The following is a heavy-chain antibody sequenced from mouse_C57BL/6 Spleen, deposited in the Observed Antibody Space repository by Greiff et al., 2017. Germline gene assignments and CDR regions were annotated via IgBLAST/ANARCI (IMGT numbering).Heavy chain of an antibody. Sequence: VQLQQPGAELVKPGASVKLSCKASGYTFTSYWMQWVKQRPGQGLEWIGEIDPSDSYTNYNQKFKGKATLTVDTSSSTAYMQLSSLTSEDSAVYYCARQESLDYWGQGTTLTVSS. CDR2: IDPSDSYT. V-gene: IGHV1-50*01. J-gene: IGHJ2*01. CDR3: ARQESLDY. CDR1: GYTFTSYW.